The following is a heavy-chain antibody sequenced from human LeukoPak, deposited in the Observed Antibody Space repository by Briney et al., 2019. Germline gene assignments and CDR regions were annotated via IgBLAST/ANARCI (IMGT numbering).Heavy chain of an antibody. CDR2: ISSSGSTI. CDR1: GFTFSSYE. Sequence: GGSERLSCAASGFTFSSYEMNWIRQAPGKGLEWVSYISSSGSTIYYADSVKGRFTISRDNAKNSLYLQMNSLRAEDTAVYYCAELGITMIGGVWGKGTTVTISS. J-gene: IGHJ6*04. CDR3: AELGITMIGGV. V-gene: IGHV3-48*03. D-gene: IGHD3-10*02.